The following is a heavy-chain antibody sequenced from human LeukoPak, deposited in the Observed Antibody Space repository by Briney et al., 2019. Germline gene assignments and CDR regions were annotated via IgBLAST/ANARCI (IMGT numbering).Heavy chain of an antibody. V-gene: IGHV4-4*07. CDR1: GGSLSSYY. J-gene: IGHJ6*02. D-gene: IGHD1-1*01. Sequence: PSETLSLTCTVSGGSLSSYYWSWIRQPAGKGLEWIGRIYTSGSTNYNPSLKSRVTMSVDTSKNQFSLKLSSVTAADTAVYYCARVNWSYYYYGMDVWGQGTTVTVSS. CDR3: ARVNWSYYYYGMDV. CDR2: IYTSGST.